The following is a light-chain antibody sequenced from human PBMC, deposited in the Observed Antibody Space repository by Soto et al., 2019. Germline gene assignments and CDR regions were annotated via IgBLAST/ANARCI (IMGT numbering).Light chain of an antibody. CDR1: QSVSSSS. J-gene: IGKJ4*01. Sequence: EIVLTQSPGTLSLSPGEGATLSCRASQSVSSSSLTWYQQKRGQAPRLLIYGASTRATGIPARFSGSGSGTDFTLTISRLEPEDFAVYYCNQYHSSFTFGGGTKVEIK. V-gene: IGKV3-20*01. CDR3: NQYHSSFT. CDR2: GAS.